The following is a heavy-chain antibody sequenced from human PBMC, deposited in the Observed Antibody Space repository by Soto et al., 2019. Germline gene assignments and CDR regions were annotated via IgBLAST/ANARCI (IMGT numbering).Heavy chain of an antibody. J-gene: IGHJ4*02. V-gene: IGHV3-21*01. CDR2: IVGSTSSYV. Sequence: PGGSLRLSCAASGFTFISYRMNWVRQAPGRGLEWVSSIVGSTSSYVYYADSMKGRFTISRDSAKNSLYLQMKRLRADDTAVYYCVKELGVAGSSYESFFDYWGQGTLVTVSS. D-gene: IGHD5-18*01. CDR3: VKELGVAGSSYESFFDY. CDR1: GFTFISYR.